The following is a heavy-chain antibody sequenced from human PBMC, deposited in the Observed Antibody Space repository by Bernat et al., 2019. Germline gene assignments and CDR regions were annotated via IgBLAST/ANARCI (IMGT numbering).Heavy chain of an antibody. CDR1: GLSFNSYA. J-gene: IGHJ4*02. V-gene: IGHV3-33*01. CDR2: IFYDGSKK. Sequence: QVQLVESGGVVVQPGRSLRLSCATSGLSFNSYAMHWVRQAPGKGLEWVAGIFYDGSKKYYADSVTGRFTISRDNSKNTLYLQMSSLRAEDTAVYYCARENHYDSNGFYSHFDYWGQGTQVIV. D-gene: IGHD3-22*01. CDR3: ARENHYDSNGFYSHFDY.